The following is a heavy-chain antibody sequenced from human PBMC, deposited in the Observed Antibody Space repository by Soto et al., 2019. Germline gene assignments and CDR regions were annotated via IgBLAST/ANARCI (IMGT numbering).Heavy chain of an antibody. CDR3: ARDPLGYYGDYNYYYYGMDV. Sequence: EVQLLESGGGLVQPGGSLRLSCAASGFTFSSYAMSWVRQAPGKGLEWVSAISGSSSTIYYADSVKGRFTISRDNAKNSLYLQMNSLRDEDTAVYYCARDPLGYYGDYNYYYYGMDVWGQGTTVTVSS. V-gene: IGHV3-48*02. CDR1: GFTFSSYA. D-gene: IGHD4-17*01. CDR2: ISGSSSTI. J-gene: IGHJ6*02.